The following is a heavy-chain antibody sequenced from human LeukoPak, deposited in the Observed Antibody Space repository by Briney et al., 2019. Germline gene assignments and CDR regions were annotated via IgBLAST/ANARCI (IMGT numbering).Heavy chain of an antibody. CDR2: ISAYNGNT. D-gene: IGHD3-22*01. CDR3: AWIYDSSAPNAFDI. V-gene: IGHV1-18*01. CDR1: GYTFTSYG. Sequence: GASVKVSRKASGYTFTSYGISWVRQAPGQGLEWMGWISAYNGNTNYAQKLQGRVTMTTDTSTSTAYMELRSLRSDDTAVYYCAWIYDSSAPNAFDIWGQGTMVTVSS. J-gene: IGHJ3*02.